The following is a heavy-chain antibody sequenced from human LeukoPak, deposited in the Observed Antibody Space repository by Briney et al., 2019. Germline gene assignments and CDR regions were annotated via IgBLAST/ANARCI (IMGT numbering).Heavy chain of an antibody. CDR3: ARFRLWGGGDCYFDY. V-gene: IGHV1-2*02. D-gene: IGHD2-21*02. CDR2: INPNSGGT. CDR1: GYTFTGYY. Sequence: ASVKVSCKASGYTFTGYYMHWVRQAPGQGLEWMGWINPNSGGTNYAQKFQGRVTMTRDTSISTAYMELSRLRFDDTAVYYCARFRLWGGGDCYFDYWGQGTLVTVSS. J-gene: IGHJ4*02.